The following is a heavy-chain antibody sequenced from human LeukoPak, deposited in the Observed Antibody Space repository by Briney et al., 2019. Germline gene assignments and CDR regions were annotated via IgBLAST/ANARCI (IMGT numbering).Heavy chain of an antibody. CDR2: IYYSGST. D-gene: IGHD6-19*01. CDR3: ASVSSRYGGWYDY. Sequence: SETLSLTCTVSGGSISSGYYYWSWIRQPPGKGLEWIGYIYYSGSTYYNPSLKSRVTISVDTSKNQFSLKLTSVTAADTAVYYCASVSSRYGGWYDYWGQGTLVTVSS. V-gene: IGHV4-30-4*01. CDR1: GGSISSGYYY. J-gene: IGHJ4*02.